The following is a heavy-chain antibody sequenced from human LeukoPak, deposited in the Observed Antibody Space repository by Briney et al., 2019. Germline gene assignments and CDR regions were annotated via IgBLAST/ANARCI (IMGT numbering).Heavy chain of an antibody. D-gene: IGHD6-13*01. CDR1: GFTFSSYS. CDR3: AREYSSSFDY. CDR2: ISSSSSYI. V-gene: IGHV3-21*01. Sequence: PGGSLRLYCAASGFTFSSYSMNWVRQAPGKGLEWVSYISSSSSYIYYADSVKGRFTISRDNAKNSLYLQMNSLRAEDTAVYYCAREYSSSFDYWGQGTLVTVSS. J-gene: IGHJ4*02.